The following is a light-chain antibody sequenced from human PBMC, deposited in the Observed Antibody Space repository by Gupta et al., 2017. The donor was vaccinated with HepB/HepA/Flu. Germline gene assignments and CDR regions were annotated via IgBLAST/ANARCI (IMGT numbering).Light chain of an antibody. CDR3: QVWDSSSDHRV. CDR2: YDS. Sequence: SYVLTQPPSVSVAPGKKARITCGGNNIGSKSVHWYQQKPGQAPVLVIYYDSDRPSGIPERFSGSNSGNTATLTISRVEAGDEADYYCQVWDSSSDHRVFGGGTKLTVL. J-gene: IGLJ3*02. CDR1: NIGSKS. V-gene: IGLV3-21*04.